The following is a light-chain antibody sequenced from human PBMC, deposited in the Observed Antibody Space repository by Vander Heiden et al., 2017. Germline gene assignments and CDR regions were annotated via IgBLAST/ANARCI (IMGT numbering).Light chain of an antibody. V-gene: IGKV1-9*01. CDR1: QGISSH. J-gene: IGKJ4*01. Sequence: IQLTQSPSFLSASVGDRVTITCRASQGISSHLVWYQQKPGKAPKLLLYAASTLQSGVPSRFSGSGFGTDFTFTISSLQPEDFASYYCQQRNSYPLTFGGGTKVEIK. CDR2: AAS. CDR3: QQRNSYPLT.